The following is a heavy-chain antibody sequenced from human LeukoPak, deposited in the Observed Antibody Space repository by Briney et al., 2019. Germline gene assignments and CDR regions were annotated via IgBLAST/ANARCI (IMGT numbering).Heavy chain of an antibody. Sequence: SETLSLTCTVSGYSISSGFYWGWIRQPPGKGLEWIGEIYHSGSTNYNPSLKSRVTISVDKSKNQFSLKLSSVTAADTAVYYCARGAAATEDYYMDVWGKGTTVTVSS. D-gene: IGHD6-13*01. V-gene: IGHV4-38-2*02. CDR3: ARGAAATEDYYMDV. J-gene: IGHJ6*03. CDR2: IYHSGST. CDR1: GYSISSGFY.